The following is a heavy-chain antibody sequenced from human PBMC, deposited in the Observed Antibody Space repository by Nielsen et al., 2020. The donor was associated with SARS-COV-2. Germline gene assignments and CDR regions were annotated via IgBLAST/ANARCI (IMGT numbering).Heavy chain of an antibody. CDR2: ISWNSGSI. D-gene: IGHD3-10*01. CDR3: AKDMSPYGSGWDY. J-gene: IGHJ4*02. Sequence: SLKISCAASGFTFDDYAMHWVRQAPGKGLEWVSGISWNSGSIGYADSVKGRFTISRDNAKNSLYLQMNSLRAEDTALYYCAKDMSPYGSGWDYWDQGTLVTVSS. CDR1: GFTFDDYA. V-gene: IGHV3-9*01.